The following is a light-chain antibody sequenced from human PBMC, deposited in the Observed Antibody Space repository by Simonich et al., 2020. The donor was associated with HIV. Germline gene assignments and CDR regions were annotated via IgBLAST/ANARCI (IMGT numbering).Light chain of an antibody. CDR3: NSYTSSSTWV. Sequence: QSALTQPRSVSGSPGQSVTISCTGTSSDVGDYNYVAWYQQHPGKAPKLMIYDVTKRPAGVSNRFSGFKSGNTASLTISGLQAEDEADYYCNSYTSSSTWVFGGGTKLTVL. CDR1: SSDVGDYNY. CDR2: DVT. J-gene: IGLJ3*02. V-gene: IGLV2-14*03.